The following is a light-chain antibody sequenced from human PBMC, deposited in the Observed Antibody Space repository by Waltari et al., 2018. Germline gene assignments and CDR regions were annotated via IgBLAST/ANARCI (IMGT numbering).Light chain of an antibody. CDR2: GKT. Sequence: SSELTQDPAVSVALGQTVRITCQGDSLRSYYASWYQQKPGQAPVLVIYGKTTRPSGIPDRFSGSSSGNTASLTITGAQAEDEADYYCNSRDSSGNLVVFGGGTKLTVL. J-gene: IGLJ2*01. CDR3: NSRDSSGNLVV. CDR1: SLRSYY. V-gene: IGLV3-19*01.